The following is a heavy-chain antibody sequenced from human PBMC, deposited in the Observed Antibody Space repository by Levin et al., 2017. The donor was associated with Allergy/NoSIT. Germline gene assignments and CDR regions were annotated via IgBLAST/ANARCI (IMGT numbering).Heavy chain of an antibody. Sequence: PGGSLRLSCEASGFIFEDYAMHWVRQVPGKGLEWVAGISWSSHSLGYADSVKGRFTISRDNAKNSLYLQMYSLRFEDTALYYCTKDIFRGYRLGSKFEVDGVDVWGHGTAVTV. CDR3: TKDIFRGYRLGSKFEVDGVDV. CDR2: ISWSSHSL. J-gene: IGHJ6*02. V-gene: IGHV3-9*01. D-gene: IGHD5-18*01. CDR1: GFIFEDYA.